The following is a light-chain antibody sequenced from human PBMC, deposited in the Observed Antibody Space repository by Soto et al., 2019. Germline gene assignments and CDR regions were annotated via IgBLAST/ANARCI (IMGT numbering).Light chain of an antibody. J-gene: IGKJ1*01. CDR3: QQYNNWPWT. Sequence: EIVLTQSPGTLSLSPGERATLSCRASQGVSVNSLAWYQQKGGQAPRLLIYAASTRATCVPDRFSGTGSGTDFALTISRLETDDSAVYYCQQYNNWPWTFGQGTKVDIK. CDR1: QGVSVNS. V-gene: IGKV3-20*01. CDR2: AAS.